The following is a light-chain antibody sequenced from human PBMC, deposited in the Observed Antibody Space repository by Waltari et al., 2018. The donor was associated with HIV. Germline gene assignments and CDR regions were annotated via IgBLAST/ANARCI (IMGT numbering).Light chain of an antibody. CDR3: SSYGDNIRVL. CDR1: SSAIGAYAS. Sequence: QSALTQPPSASGPLGQSITISCTGSSSAIGAYASVSWFQQHPNNAPNLLLYEVSKRPSGVPYRFSGSRSGETAFLRVSGLQPDDTAAYFCSSYGDNIRVLFGGGTNLTVL. J-gene: IGLJ2*01. CDR2: EVS. V-gene: IGLV2-8*01.